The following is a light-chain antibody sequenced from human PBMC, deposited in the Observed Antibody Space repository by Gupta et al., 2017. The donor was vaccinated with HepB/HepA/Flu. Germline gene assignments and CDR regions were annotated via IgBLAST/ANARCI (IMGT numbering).Light chain of an antibody. J-gene: IGLJ3*02. V-gene: IGLV2-8*01. CDR2: EVS. Sequence: QSALTQPPSASGSPGQSVTISCTGTSSDGGGYNYVSWYQQHPGKAPKLMIYEVSKRPSGVPDRFSGSKSGNTASLTVSGLQADDEADYYCSSYAGSNNLRVFGGGTKLTVL. CDR3: SSYAGSNNLRV. CDR1: SSDGGGYNY.